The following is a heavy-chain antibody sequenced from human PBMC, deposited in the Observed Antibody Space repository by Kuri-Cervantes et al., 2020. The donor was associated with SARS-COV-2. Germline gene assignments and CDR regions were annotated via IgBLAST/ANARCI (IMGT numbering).Heavy chain of an antibody. CDR1: GFTISSYV. Sequence: GGSLRLSCAASGFTISSYVMSWVRQAPGKGLEWVSPISGSGGSTYYADSVEGRFTISRDNSKNTLYLQMNSLKAEDTAVYYYANREAAAGNYWSGWYYGMDVWGQGTTVTVSS. CDR3: ANREAAAGNYWSGWYYGMDV. V-gene: IGHV3-23*01. CDR2: ISGSGGST. D-gene: IGHD6-13*01. J-gene: IGHJ6*02.